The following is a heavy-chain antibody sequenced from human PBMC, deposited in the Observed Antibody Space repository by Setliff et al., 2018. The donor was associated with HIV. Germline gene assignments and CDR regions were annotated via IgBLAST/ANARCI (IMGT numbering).Heavy chain of an antibody. J-gene: IGHJ5*02. Sequence: PGGSLRLSCAASGFTFSNNWIHWVRQTAEKGLVWVSRISPDGSSTMYADPVKGRFTISRDNAKNTVYLQMNSLRAEDTAVYYCVRVVTIFSTGPHFDPWGQGTLVTVSS. V-gene: IGHV3-74*03. CDR3: VRVVTIFSTGPHFDP. CDR2: ISPDGSST. CDR1: GFTFSNNW. D-gene: IGHD3-3*01.